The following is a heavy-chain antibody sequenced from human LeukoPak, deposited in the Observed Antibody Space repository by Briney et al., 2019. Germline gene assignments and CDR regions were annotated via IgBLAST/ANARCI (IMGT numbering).Heavy chain of an antibody. Sequence: GGSLRLSCAASGFTFSSYEMNWVRQAPGKGLEWVSSISSSSSYIYYADSVKGRFTISRDNAKNSLYLQMNSLRAEDTAVYYCAREGGDYVEGFDYWGQGTLVTVSS. CDR2: ISSSSSYI. V-gene: IGHV3-21*01. J-gene: IGHJ4*02. CDR3: AREGGDYVEGFDY. CDR1: GFTFSSYE. D-gene: IGHD4-17*01.